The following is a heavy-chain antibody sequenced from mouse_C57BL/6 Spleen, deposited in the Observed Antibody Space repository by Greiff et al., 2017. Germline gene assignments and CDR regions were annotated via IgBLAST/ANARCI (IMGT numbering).Heavy chain of an antibody. CDR2: IYPGSGNT. CDR1: GYTFTDYY. D-gene: IGHD1-1*01. V-gene: IGHV1-76*01. J-gene: IGHJ2*01. CDR3: AREAEGHYGSRYYFDY. Sequence: VKLVESGAELVRPGASVKLSCKASGYTFTDYYINWVKQRPGQGLEWIARIYPGSGNTYYNEKFKGKATLTAEKSSSTASMQLSSLTSEDSAVYFCAREAEGHYGSRYYFDYWGQGTTLTVSS.